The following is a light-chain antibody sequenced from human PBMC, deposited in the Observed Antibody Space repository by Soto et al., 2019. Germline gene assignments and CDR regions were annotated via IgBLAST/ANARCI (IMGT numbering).Light chain of an antibody. CDR3: SSHTTTSSALQV. J-gene: IGLJ1*01. CDR2: GVS. CDR1: NRDVGSYNL. Sequence: QSALTQPASVSGSPGQSITIACTGTNRDVGSYNLVSWYQQRPGEAPKLMLYGVSNRPSGVSNRFSGSKSGNTASLTISGLQAEDEADYYCSSHTTTSSALQVFGTGTKVTVL. V-gene: IGLV2-14*01.